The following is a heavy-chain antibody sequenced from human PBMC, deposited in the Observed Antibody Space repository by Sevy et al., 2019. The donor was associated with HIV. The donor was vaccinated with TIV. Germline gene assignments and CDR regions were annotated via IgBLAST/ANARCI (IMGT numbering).Heavy chain of an antibody. J-gene: IGHJ4*02. CDR3: AAGTGTSDFDY. Sequence: GGSLRLSCATSGFTFSEAWMSWVRQAPGKGLEWVGRIKSKTDAATRDFAAPVRGRFSISRDDSANTVYLVMNNLKPEDTGVYYCAAGTGTSDFDYWGQGTLVTVSS. CDR1: GFTFSEAW. V-gene: IGHV3-15*01. D-gene: IGHD1-7*01. CDR2: IKSKTDAATR.